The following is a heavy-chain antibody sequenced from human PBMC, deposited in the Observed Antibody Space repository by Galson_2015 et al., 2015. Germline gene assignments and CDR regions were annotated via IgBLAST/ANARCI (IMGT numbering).Heavy chain of an antibody. J-gene: IGHJ3*02. V-gene: IGHV4-59*01. CDR3: ARDTRDYYDSTDAFDI. D-gene: IGHD3-22*01. CDR2: IYYSGST. CDR1: GGSISSYY. Sequence: ETLSLTCTVSGGSISSYYWSWIRQPPGKGLEWIGYIYYSGSTNYNPSLKSRVTISVDTSKNQFSLKLSSVTAADTAVYYCARDTRDYYDSTDAFDIWGQGTMVTVSS.